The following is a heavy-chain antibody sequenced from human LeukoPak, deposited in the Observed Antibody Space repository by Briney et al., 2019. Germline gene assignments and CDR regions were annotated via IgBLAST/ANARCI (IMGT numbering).Heavy chain of an antibody. Sequence: GGSLRLSCAASGITFSRYGMSWVRQAPGKGLEWVSLISETGVGTDYADSVKGRFTISRDNSKNTLYLQMSSLRAKDTAVYYCAKHSGRVDSSGLRGYFDYWGQGTLVTVSS. CDR1: GITFSRYG. CDR3: AKHSGRVDSSGLRGYFDY. V-gene: IGHV3-23*01. CDR2: ISETGVGT. D-gene: IGHD3-22*01. J-gene: IGHJ4*02.